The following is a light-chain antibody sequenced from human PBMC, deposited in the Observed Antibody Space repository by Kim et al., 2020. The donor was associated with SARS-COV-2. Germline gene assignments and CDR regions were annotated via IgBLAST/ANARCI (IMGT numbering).Light chain of an antibody. J-gene: IGLJ2*01. Sequence: SYELTQPPSVSVSPGQTATITCSGHNLGDKFASWYQQKAGQSHILIIYQDIERPSGIPERFSGSNSGNTATLTISGTQAMDEADYYCQAWDTSSVVFGGG. CDR3: QAWDTSSVV. CDR1: NLGDKF. V-gene: IGLV3-1*01. CDR2: QDI.